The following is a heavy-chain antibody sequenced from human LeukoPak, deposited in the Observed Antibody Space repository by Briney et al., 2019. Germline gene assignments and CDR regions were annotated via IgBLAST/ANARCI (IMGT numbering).Heavy chain of an antibody. CDR1: GFTFSSYS. Sequence: PGGSLRLSCAASGFTFSSYSMNWVRQAPGKGLEWVSYISSSGSIIYYTDSVKGRFTTSRDNAKNSLYLQMNSLRDEDTAVYYCARRYYDSSGYYYALDAWGQGTLVTVSS. CDR3: ARRYYDSSGYYYALDA. D-gene: IGHD3-22*01. J-gene: IGHJ5*02. V-gene: IGHV3-48*02. CDR2: ISSSGSII.